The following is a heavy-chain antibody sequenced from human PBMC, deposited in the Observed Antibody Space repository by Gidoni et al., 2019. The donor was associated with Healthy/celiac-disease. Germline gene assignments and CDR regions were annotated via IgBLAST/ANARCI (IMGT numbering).Heavy chain of an antibody. Sequence: EVQLVQSGGEVKKPGESLSLSCKGSGYSFTSYWISWVRQMPGKVLEWMGRIDPSDSYTNYSPSFQGHVTISADKSISTAYLQWSSLKASDAAMYYCARHGGSSPFDPWGQGTLVTVSS. J-gene: IGHJ5*02. V-gene: IGHV5-10-1*01. D-gene: IGHD2-15*01. CDR1: GYSFTSYW. CDR3: ARHGGSSPFDP. CDR2: IDPSDSYT.